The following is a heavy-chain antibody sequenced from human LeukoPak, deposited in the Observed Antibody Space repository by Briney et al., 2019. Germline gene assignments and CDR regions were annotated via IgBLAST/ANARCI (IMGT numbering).Heavy chain of an antibody. J-gene: IGHJ4*02. CDR1: GYSFTSYW. V-gene: IGHV5-51*01. D-gene: IGHD3-22*01. Sequence: GESLKIFCKGSGYSFTSYWIGWVRQMPGKGLEWMGIIYPGDSDTRYSPSFQGQVTISADKSISTAYLQWSSLKASDTAMYYCAINGGYYDSSGYYPYYFDYWGQGTLVTVSS. CDR2: IYPGDSDT. CDR3: AINGGYYDSSGYYPYYFDY.